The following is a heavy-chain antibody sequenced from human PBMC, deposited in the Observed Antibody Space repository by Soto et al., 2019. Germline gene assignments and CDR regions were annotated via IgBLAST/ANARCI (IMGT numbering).Heavy chain of an antibody. J-gene: IGHJ4*02. CDR1: GYSFTAYG. D-gene: IGHD6-6*01. CDR2: ISAYNGKK. Sequence: QVHLVQSGVEVKKPGASVQVSCKASGYSFTAYGFNWVRQAPGQGLEWMGYISAYNGKKYYAQKFRGRVTLTTDTSTSTAYMELMSLRSDDTAVYYCARDHAQGRRFAYWGQGTLVTVSS. CDR3: ARDHAQGRRFAY. V-gene: IGHV1-18*04.